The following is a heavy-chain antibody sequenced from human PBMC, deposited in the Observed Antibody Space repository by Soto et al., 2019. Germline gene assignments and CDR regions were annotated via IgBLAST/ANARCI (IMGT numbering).Heavy chain of an antibody. V-gene: IGHV3-23*01. J-gene: IGHJ4*02. Sequence: EVKVLESGGGLVQPGGSLRLSCATSGFTFSLYPMNWVRQAPGKGLEWVSGISAGGDSTYYADSVKGRFTIFRDNSKNSEYLQMNSLRVEDMAVYYCARRVWGQGTLVTVSS. CDR1: GFTFSLYP. CDR2: ISAGGDST. CDR3: ARRV.